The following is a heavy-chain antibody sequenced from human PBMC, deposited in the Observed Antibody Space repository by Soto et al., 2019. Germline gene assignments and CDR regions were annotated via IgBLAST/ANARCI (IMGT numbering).Heavy chain of an antibody. CDR2: IYYSGST. Sequence: SETLSLTCAVYGGFVSSGSYYWSWIRQPPGKGLEWIGYIYYSGSTNYNPSLKSRVTISVDTSKNQFPLKLSSVTAADTAVYYCARAYCGGDCFFYYYYGMDVWGQGTTVTVSS. J-gene: IGHJ6*02. V-gene: IGHV4-61*01. D-gene: IGHD2-21*02. CDR3: ARAYCGGDCFFYYYYGMDV. CDR1: GGFVSSGSYY.